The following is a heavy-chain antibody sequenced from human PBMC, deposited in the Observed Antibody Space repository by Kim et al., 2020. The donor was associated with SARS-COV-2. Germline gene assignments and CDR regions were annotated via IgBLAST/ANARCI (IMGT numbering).Heavy chain of an antibody. CDR1: GGSFSGYY. J-gene: IGHJ5*02. V-gene: IGHV4-34*01. CDR2: INHSGST. CDR3: ARGPLGWFDP. Sequence: SETLSLTCAVYGGSFSGYYWSWIRQPPGKGLEWIGEINHSGSTNYNPSLKSRVTISVDTSKNQFSLKLSSVTAADTAVYYCARGPLGWFDPWGQGTLVT.